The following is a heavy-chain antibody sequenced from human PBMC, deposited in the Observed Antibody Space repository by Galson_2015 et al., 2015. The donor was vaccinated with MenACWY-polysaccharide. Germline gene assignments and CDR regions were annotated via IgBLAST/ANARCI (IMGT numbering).Heavy chain of an antibody. CDR1: GFTFSSSW. J-gene: IGHJ4*02. D-gene: IGHD2-15*01. V-gene: IGHV3-74*01. Sequence: SLRLSCAASGFTFSSSWMHWVRQAPGKGLVWVSRILSGGSSTSYADSVRGRFTISRDNAKNMLHLQMNGLRGEDTAVYYCTRGRQDSAIYVGDWGQGTLVTVSS. CDR3: TRGRQDSAIYVGD. CDR2: ILSGGSST.